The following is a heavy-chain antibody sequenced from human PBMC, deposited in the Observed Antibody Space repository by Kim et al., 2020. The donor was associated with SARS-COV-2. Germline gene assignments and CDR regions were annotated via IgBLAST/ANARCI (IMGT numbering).Heavy chain of an antibody. CDR1: GYTLTELS. Sequence: ASVKVSCKVSGYTLTELSMHWVRQAPGKGLEWMGGFDPEDGETIYAQKFQGRVTMTEDTSTDTAYMELSSLRSEDTAVYYCATHAGHVQLEPEYAFDIWGQGTMVTVSS. CDR2: FDPEDGET. D-gene: IGHD1-1*01. V-gene: IGHV1-24*01. J-gene: IGHJ3*02. CDR3: ATHAGHVQLEPEYAFDI.